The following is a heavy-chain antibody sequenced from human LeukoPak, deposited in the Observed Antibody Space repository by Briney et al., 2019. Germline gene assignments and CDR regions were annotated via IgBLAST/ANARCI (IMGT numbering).Heavy chain of an antibody. V-gene: IGHV3-7*01. J-gene: IGHJ4*02. Sequence: GGSLRLSCAASGFTFNNYAMGWVRQAPGKGLEWAANIKQDGSEKYYVDSVKGRFTISRDNAKNSLYLQMNSLRAEDTAVYYCARDQGYCSGGSCYYPYYFDYWGQGTLVTVSS. CDR3: ARDQGYCSGGSCYYPYYFDY. D-gene: IGHD2-15*01. CDR2: IKQDGSEK. CDR1: GFTFNNYA.